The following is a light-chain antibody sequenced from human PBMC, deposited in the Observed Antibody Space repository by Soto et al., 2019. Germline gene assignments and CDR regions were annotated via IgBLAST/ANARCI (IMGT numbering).Light chain of an antibody. V-gene: IGKV3-15*01. CDR1: QSVSSN. CDR3: QQYYNWPPYT. J-gene: IGKJ2*01. Sequence: EIVMTQSPATLSVSPGERATLSCRASQSVSSNLAWYQQKPGQAPRLLIYGASTRATGIPARFSGSGSGTEFTLTINSLQSEDFTVYYCQQYYNWPPYTFGQRTNLET. CDR2: GAS.